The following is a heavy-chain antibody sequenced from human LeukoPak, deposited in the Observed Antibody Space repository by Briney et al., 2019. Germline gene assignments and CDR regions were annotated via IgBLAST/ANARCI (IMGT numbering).Heavy chain of an antibody. D-gene: IGHD7-27*01. Sequence: GGSLRLSCAASGFSFSVYWMHWVRQAPGKGRVWVSRIKTDGSITDYADFVKGRFTISRDNAKNTLYLQMNSLRAEDTAVYYCAKDINWASFESWGQGTLVTVSS. CDR3: AKDINWASFES. CDR2: IKTDGSIT. CDR1: GFSFSVYW. V-gene: IGHV3-74*01. J-gene: IGHJ4*02.